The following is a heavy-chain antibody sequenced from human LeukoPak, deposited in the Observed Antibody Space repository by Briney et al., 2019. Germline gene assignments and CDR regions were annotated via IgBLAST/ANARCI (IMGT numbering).Heavy chain of an antibody. Sequence: GRSLRLSCAAPGHTFSDYAMHCARQAPGKGLEWVAGLPYDGSKKYYADSVKGRFTISRDNSKNTLYLEMKSLRAEETAVYYCVRGAFVGSAAHWFDSWGQGTLVTVSS. CDR3: VRGAFVGSAAHWFDS. CDR2: LPYDGSKK. CDR1: GHTFSDYA. D-gene: IGHD1-26*01. V-gene: IGHV3-30-3*01. J-gene: IGHJ5*01.